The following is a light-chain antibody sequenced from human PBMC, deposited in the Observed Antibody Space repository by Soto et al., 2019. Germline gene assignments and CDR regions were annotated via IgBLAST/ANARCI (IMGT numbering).Light chain of an antibody. CDR1: QSVFSTSTNKNY. CDR3: QQYFNTPFA. Sequence: DIVMTQSPDSLAVSLGERATINCKSSQSVFSTSTNKNYLTWYQQKQGQPPKLLIYWASTRESGVPDRFSGSGSVTDFTLTITSLQAEDVATYYCQQYFNTPFAFGHGTKVNIK. V-gene: IGKV4-1*01. CDR2: WAS. J-gene: IGKJ3*01.